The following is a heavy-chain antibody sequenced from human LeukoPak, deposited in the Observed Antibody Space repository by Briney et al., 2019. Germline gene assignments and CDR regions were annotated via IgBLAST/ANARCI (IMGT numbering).Heavy chain of an antibody. J-gene: IGHJ4*02. D-gene: IGHD6-19*01. Sequence: PGRSLRLSCAASGFTFDDYAMHWVRHAPRKGLEWVSGISWNSGSIGYAHSVKGRFTISRDNAKNSLYLQMNSLRAEDTALYYCAKDIRRYAGSGWYLGDYWGQGTLVTVSS. CDR2: ISWNSGSI. V-gene: IGHV3-9*01. CDR3: AKDIRRYAGSGWYLGDY. CDR1: GFTFDDYA.